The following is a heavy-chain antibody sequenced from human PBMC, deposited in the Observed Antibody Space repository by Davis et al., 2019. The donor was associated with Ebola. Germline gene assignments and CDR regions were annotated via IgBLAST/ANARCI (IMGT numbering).Heavy chain of an antibody. Sequence: AASVKVSCKASGYTFTSYAMHWVRQAPGQRLEWMGWLHGVNGNRKYSQKFQGRVTITMDTSASTAYMELSSLRSEDTAVYYCARATFAYNSGWYADYWGQGTLVTVSS. CDR2: LHGVNGNR. V-gene: IGHV1-3*01. CDR1: GYTFTSYA. D-gene: IGHD6-19*01. CDR3: ARATFAYNSGWYADY. J-gene: IGHJ4*02.